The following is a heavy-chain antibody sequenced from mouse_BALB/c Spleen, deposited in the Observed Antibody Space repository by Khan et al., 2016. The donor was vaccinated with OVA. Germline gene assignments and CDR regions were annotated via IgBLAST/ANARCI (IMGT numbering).Heavy chain of an antibody. CDR2: INLVSDYT. Sequence: HVQPQLPGAELTRSGASVKMSCQAFGYTFTSYTMHLVKHRPGQGLEWIGYINLVSDYTNYNQNFKDKATLTADKSSSTPYIQLQSLSFEDSSVYYCAKEATYYSAEGWFAYWGQGTLVTVST. D-gene: IGHD2-12*01. V-gene: IGHV1-4*01. CDR1: GYTFTSYT. CDR3: AKEATYYSAEGWFAY. J-gene: IGHJ3*01.